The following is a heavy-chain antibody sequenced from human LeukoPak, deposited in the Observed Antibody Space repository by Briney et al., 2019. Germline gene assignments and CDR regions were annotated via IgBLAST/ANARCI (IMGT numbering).Heavy chain of an antibody. D-gene: IGHD2-15*01. J-gene: IGHJ4*02. V-gene: IGHV3-21*04. CDR2: ISSSSSYT. CDR1: GFTFSSYS. Sequence: PGGSLRLSCAASGFTFSSYSMNWVRQAPGKGLEWVSSISSSSSYTYYADSVKGRFTISRDNAKNSLYLQMNSLRAEDTAVYYCAKTSVGEGRIIGSGYFDNWGQGTLVTVSS. CDR3: AKTSVGEGRIIGSGYFDN.